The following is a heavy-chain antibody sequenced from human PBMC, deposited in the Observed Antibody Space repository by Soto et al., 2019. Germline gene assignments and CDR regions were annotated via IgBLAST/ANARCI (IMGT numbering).Heavy chain of an antibody. J-gene: IGHJ4*02. CDR1: GFPFSNYA. CDR2: ISGTTGHA. V-gene: IGHV3-23*01. CDR3: ARAPSEYIWGSYLRYYEY. D-gene: IGHD3-16*01. Sequence: EVQILESGGGLVQPGGSLRLSCAASGFPFSNYAMAWVRQAPRQGLEWVSAISGTTGHAFYADSVKDRFTISRDNSKNTLYLQMDSLRAEDTAVYHCARAPSEYIWGSYLRYYEYWGQGTLVTVSS.